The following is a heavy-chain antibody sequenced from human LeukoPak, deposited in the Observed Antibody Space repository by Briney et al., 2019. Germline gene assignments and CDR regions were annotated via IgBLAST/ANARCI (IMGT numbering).Heavy chain of an antibody. CDR2: IYHSGST. Sequence: PSETLSLTCAVSGGSISSSNWWSWVRQPPGKGLEWIGEIYHSGSTNYNPSLKSRVTISVDKSKNQFSLKLGSVTAADTAVYYCASISGSYGYFDYWGQGTLVTVSS. CDR1: GGSISSSNW. D-gene: IGHD1-26*01. J-gene: IGHJ4*02. CDR3: ASISGSYGYFDY. V-gene: IGHV4-4*02.